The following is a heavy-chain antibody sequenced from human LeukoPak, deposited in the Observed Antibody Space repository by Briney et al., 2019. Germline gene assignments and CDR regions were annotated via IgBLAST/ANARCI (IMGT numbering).Heavy chain of an antibody. Sequence: GGSLRLSCAASGFTFSSYSMNWVRQAPGKGLECVSSISSSSSYIYYADSVKGRFTISRDNSKNTLYLQMNSLRAEDTAVYYCAKAPAYYYGSGSFLAYWGQGTLVTVSS. CDR3: AKAPAYYYGSGSFLAY. CDR2: ISSSSSYI. D-gene: IGHD3-10*01. V-gene: IGHV3-21*04. CDR1: GFTFSSYS. J-gene: IGHJ4*02.